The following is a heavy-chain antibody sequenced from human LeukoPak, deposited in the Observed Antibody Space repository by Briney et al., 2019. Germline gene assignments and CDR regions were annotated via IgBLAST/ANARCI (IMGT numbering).Heavy chain of an antibody. D-gene: IGHD6-13*01. CDR2: ISGSGGST. CDR1: VFTFSSYA. V-gene: IGHV3-23*01. CDR3: AKDLVVSGIAAPMTGDAFDI. J-gene: IGHJ3*02. Sequence: AGGSLRLSCAASVFTFSSYAMSWVRQAPGKGLGGVSAISGSGGSTYYADSVKGRFTISRDYSKNTLYLQMNSLRAEDTAVYYCAKDLVVSGIAAPMTGDAFDIWGQGTMVTVSS.